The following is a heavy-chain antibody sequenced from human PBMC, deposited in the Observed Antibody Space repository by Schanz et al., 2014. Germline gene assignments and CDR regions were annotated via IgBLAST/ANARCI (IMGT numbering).Heavy chain of an antibody. V-gene: IGHV3-30*02. CDR2: IRFDGSDK. CDR1: GFTFSSYG. J-gene: IGHJ5*02. CDR3: AKDQLANYRGSGYNWFDP. D-gene: IGHD3-10*01. Sequence: QVQLVESGGGVVQPGGSLRLSCAASGFTFSSYGMHWVRQAPGKGLEWVTFIRFDGSDKYYADSVKGRFSVSRDNSKNTLYLQMNSLRADDTAVYYCAKDQLANYRGSGYNWFDPWGPGTLVTVSS.